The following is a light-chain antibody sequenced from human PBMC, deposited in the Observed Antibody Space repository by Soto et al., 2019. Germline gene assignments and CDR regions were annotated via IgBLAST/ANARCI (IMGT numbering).Light chain of an antibody. V-gene: IGKV3-11*01. Sequence: EIVVTQSPATLSLSTAERATLSCRASQSVSSYLAWYQQKPGQAPRLLIYDASNRATGIPARFSGSGSGTDFTLTISSLEPEDFAVYYCQHRNNRPFSFGPGTKVDIK. CDR2: DAS. CDR1: QSVSSY. CDR3: QHRNNRPFS. J-gene: IGKJ3*01.